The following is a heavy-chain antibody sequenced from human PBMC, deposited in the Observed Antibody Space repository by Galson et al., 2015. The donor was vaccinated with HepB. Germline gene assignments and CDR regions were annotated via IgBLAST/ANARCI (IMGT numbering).Heavy chain of an antibody. CDR2: MNPNSGNT. CDR3: ARAKRAQYSSSIKTYYFDY. CDR1: GYTFTSYD. D-gene: IGHD6-6*01. J-gene: IGHJ4*02. V-gene: IGHV1-8*01. Sequence: SVKVSCKASGYTFTSYDINWVRQATGQGLEWMGWMNPNSGNTGYAQKFQGRVTMTRNTSISTAYMELSSLRSEDTAVYYCARAKRAQYSSSIKTYYFDYWGQGTLVTVSS.